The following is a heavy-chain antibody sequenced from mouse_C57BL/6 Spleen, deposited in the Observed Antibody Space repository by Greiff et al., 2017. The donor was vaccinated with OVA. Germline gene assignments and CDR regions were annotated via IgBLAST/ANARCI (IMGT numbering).Heavy chain of an antibody. Sequence: VKLQESGPELVKPGASVKISCKASGYAFSSSWMNWVKQRPGKGLEWIGRIYPGDGDTNYNGKFKGKATLTADKSSSTAYMQLSSLTSEDSAVYFCARYDAYWGQGTLVTVSA. D-gene: IGHD2-12*01. V-gene: IGHV1-82*01. CDR2: IYPGDGDT. CDR1: GYAFSSSW. CDR3: ARYDAY. J-gene: IGHJ3*01.